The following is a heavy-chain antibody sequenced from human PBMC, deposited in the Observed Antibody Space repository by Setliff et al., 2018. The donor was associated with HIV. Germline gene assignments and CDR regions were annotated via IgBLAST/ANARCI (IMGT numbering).Heavy chain of an antibody. CDR2: IYSDGSS. CDR3: ARDRNYYDSSGYWGY. J-gene: IGHJ4*02. CDR1: GFTVSRFY. V-gene: IGHV3-53*05. D-gene: IGHD3-22*01. Sequence: PGGSLRLSCAASGFTVSRFYMSWVRQAPGKGLEWVSVIYSDGSSYYADFVRGRFTISRDNSKNTLYLQMNSLRAEDTAVYYCARDRNYYDSSGYWGYWGQGTLVTVSS.